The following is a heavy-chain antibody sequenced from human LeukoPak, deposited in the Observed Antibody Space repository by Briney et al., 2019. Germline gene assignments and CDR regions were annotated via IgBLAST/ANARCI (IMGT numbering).Heavy chain of an antibody. D-gene: IGHD3-10*01. CDR1: GFTFDNYA. J-gene: IGHJ6*02. V-gene: IGHV3-64*01. CDR3: ARGSGTHYYDYSMDV. Sequence: PGGSLRLSCAASGFTFDNYALHWVRQAPGKGLEYVSGISSTGGSTTSANTVKDRLTISRDNSKNTLYLQMGSLRAEDMAVYYCARGSGTHYYDYSMDVWGQGTTVTVSS. CDR2: ISSTGGST.